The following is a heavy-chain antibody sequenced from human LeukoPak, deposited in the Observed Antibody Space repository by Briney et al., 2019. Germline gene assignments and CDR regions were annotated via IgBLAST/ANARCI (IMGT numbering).Heavy chain of an antibody. J-gene: IGHJ4*02. CDR2: MHHSGTT. D-gene: IGHD6-19*01. CDR1: GGSISTYY. Sequence: SETLSVTCTVSGGSISTYYWSWIRQPPGKGLEWIGYMHHSGTTNSNPSLESRLTMSIDTSKKQLSLTLSSVTAADTAVYYCAGGLQWLSFDQWGQGTLVTVSS. V-gene: IGHV4-59*03. CDR3: AGGLQWLSFDQ.